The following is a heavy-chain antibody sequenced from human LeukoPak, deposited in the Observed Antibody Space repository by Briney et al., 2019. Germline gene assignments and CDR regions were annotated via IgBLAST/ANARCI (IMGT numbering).Heavy chain of an antibody. CDR1: GFVFSDYG. V-gene: IGHV3-33*06. J-gene: IGHJ3*02. CDR3: AKDSPDAFDI. Sequence: PGGSLRLSCAASGFVFSDYGMHWVRQAPGKGLEWVAVIWYDGSNKYYADSVKGRFTISRDNSKNTLYLQMNSLRAEDTAVYYCAKDSPDAFDIWGQGTMVTVSS. CDR2: IWYDGSNK.